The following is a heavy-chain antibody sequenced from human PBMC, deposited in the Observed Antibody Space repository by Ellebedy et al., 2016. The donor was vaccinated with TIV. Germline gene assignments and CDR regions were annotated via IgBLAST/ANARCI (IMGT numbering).Heavy chain of an antibody. Sequence: GGSLRLXXAASGFTFNSYTMNWVRQAPGKGLEWVSSISSSGSYIYYADSVRGRFTISRDNAKISLYLQMNSLRAEDTAVYYCARVEPFYCSSTSCKNLGSDYWGQGTLVTVSS. CDR3: ARVEPFYCSSTSCKNLGSDY. D-gene: IGHD2-2*01. CDR1: GFTFNSYT. V-gene: IGHV3-21*01. J-gene: IGHJ4*02. CDR2: ISSSGSYI.